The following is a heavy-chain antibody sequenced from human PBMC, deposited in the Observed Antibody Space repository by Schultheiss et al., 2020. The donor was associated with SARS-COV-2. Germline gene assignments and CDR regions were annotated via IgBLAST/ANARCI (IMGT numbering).Heavy chain of an antibody. D-gene: IGHD1-1*01. V-gene: IGHV3-11*01. CDR2: ISSSGSTI. Sequence: GESLKISCAASGFTFSDYYMSWIRQAPGKGLEWVSYISSSGSTIYYADSVKGRFTISRDNAKNSLYLQMNSLRAEDTAVYYCARDPSVPGIAYYYYGMDVWGQGTTVTVSS. CDR1: GFTFSDYY. J-gene: IGHJ6*02. CDR3: ARDPSVPGIAYYYYGMDV.